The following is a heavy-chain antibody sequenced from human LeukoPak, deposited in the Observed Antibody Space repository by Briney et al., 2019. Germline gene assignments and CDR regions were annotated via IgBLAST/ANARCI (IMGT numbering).Heavy chain of an antibody. J-gene: IGHJ4*02. D-gene: IGHD3-22*01. V-gene: IGHV4-34*01. CDR3: VTYXYGSXXPKXNY. CDR1: GGSFSDYF. Sequence: SETLSLTCAVYGGSFSDYFWSWIRQPPGKGLEWIGEISHIGSTTYNPSLRSRVTISGDTSKKQFSLKLSSVTAADTAVYYCVTYXYGSXXPKXNYWGQXXXXXXSS. CDR2: ISHIGST.